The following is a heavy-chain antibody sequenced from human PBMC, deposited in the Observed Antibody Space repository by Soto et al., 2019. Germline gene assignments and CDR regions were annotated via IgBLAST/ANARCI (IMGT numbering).Heavy chain of an antibody. CDR2: ISSNGGST. Sequence: GGSLRLSCAASGFTFSSYAMHWVRQAPGKGLEYVSAISSNGGSTYYANSVKGRFTISRDNSKNTLYLQMGSLRAEDMAVYYCARGAGEYYYGSGAYFDYWGQGTLVTVSS. D-gene: IGHD3-10*01. V-gene: IGHV3-64*01. CDR1: GFTFSSYA. J-gene: IGHJ4*02. CDR3: ARGAGEYYYGSGAYFDY.